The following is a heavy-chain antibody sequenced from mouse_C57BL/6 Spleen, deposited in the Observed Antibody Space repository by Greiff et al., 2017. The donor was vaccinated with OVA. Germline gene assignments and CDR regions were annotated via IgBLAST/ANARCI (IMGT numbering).Heavy chain of an antibody. CDR3: ARHYGSSYGYFDV. Sequence: EVKLMESGGGLVKPGGSLKLSCAASGFTFSSYTMSWVRQTPEKRLEWVATISGGGGNTYYPDSVKGRFTISRDNAKNTLYLQMSSLRSEDTALYDCARHYGSSYGYFDVWGTGTTVTVSS. J-gene: IGHJ1*03. V-gene: IGHV5-9*01. CDR2: ISGGGGNT. D-gene: IGHD1-1*01. CDR1: GFTFSSYT.